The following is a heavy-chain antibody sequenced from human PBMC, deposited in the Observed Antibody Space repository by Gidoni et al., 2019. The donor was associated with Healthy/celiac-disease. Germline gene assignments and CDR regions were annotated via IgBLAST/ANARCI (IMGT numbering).Heavy chain of an antibody. Sequence: EVQLVQSGAEVKKPGESLRISCKGSGSSFTSSWISWVRQFPGKGLEGLGRFDPSDSYTNYSPSFQGHVTISADKSISTAYLQWSSLKASDTAMYYCARPLRAGSYPFYYYGMDVWGQGTTVTVSS. CDR1: GSSFTSSW. D-gene: IGHD3-10*01. CDR3: ARPLRAGSYPFYYYGMDV. J-gene: IGHJ6*02. V-gene: IGHV5-10-1*03. CDR2: FDPSDSYT.